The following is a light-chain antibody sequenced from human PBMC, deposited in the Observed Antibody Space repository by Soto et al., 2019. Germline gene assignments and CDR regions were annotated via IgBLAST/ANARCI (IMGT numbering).Light chain of an antibody. V-gene: IGKV1-5*01. CDR3: QHHNSYSQT. J-gene: IGKJ1*01. Sequence: DIQLTQSPPTLSASVGDRVTITCRASQSIRYYLAWYQQMPGKAPKLLIYGSSSLQSGVPSRFSGSGSGTEFTLTISSLQPDDFATYVCQHHNSYSQTFGHETKVEIK. CDR1: QSIRYY. CDR2: GSS.